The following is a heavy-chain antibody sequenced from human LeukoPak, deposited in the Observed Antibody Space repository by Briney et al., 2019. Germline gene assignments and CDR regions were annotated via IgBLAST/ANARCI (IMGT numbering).Heavy chain of an antibody. V-gene: IGHV4-39*01. CDR1: GGSISSSSYY. D-gene: IGHD1-20*01. CDR2: IYYSGST. Sequence: SETLSLTCTVSGGSISSSSYYWGWIRQPPGKGLEWIGSIYYSGSTYYNPSLKSRVTISVDTSKNQFSLKLSSVTAADTAVYYCARQGYNWNPRWFDPWGQGTLVTVSS. CDR3: ARQGYNWNPRWFDP. J-gene: IGHJ5*02.